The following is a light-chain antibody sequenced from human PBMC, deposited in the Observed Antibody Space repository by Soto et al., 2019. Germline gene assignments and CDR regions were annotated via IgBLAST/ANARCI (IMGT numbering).Light chain of an antibody. J-gene: IGKJ3*01. CDR3: QQSYNTPLT. V-gene: IGKV1-39*01. CDR1: QSISSY. CDR2: AAS. Sequence: DIQMTQSPSSLSASVGDRVTITCRASQSISSYLNWYQQKPGKAPKFLIYAASSLHSGVPSRFSGSGSGTDFTLTISSLQPEDFATYYCQQSYNTPLTFGPGTKVDI.